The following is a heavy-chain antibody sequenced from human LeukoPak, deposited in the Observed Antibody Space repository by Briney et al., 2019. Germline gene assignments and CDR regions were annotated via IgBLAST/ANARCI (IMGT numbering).Heavy chain of an antibody. D-gene: IGHD3-10*01. Sequence: GGSLRLSCAASGFTFSDHPMNWVRQAPGEGLEWVSYISGGSDAIYYADSVKGRFTISRDNAKNSLYLQMNSLRDEDTAVYYCARDRAGTYYFDYWGQGTLVTVSS. CDR3: ARDRAGTYYFDY. J-gene: IGHJ4*02. V-gene: IGHV3-48*02. CDR1: GFTFSDHP. CDR2: ISGGSDAI.